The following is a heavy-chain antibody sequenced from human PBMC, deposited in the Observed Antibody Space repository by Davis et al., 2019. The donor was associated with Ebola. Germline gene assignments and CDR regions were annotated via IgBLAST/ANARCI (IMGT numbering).Heavy chain of an antibody. D-gene: IGHD5-24*01. CDR3: ARGDGYTKGGAFDI. Sequence: PGGSLRFSCAASGFTFSNYWMSWVRQAPGKGLEWVANIKQDGSQKYYVDSVKGRFTISRDNAKNSLYLQMNSLRAEDTAVYYCARGDGYTKGGAFDIWGQGTMVTVSS. V-gene: IGHV3-7*03. CDR1: GFTFSNYW. J-gene: IGHJ3*02. CDR2: IKQDGSQK.